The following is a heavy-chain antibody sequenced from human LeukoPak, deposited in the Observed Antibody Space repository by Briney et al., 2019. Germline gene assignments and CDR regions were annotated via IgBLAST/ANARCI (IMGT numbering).Heavy chain of an antibody. V-gene: IGHV4-34*01. Sequence: SETLSLTCTVSGGSISSYYWSWIRQPPGKGLEWIGEINHSGSTNYNPSLKSRVTISVDTSKNQFSLKLSSVTATDTAVYYCARVSLITFGGVIVIHYYFDYWGQGTLVTVSS. CDR1: GGSISSYY. CDR2: INHSGST. D-gene: IGHD3-16*02. J-gene: IGHJ4*02. CDR3: ARVSLITFGGVIVIHYYFDY.